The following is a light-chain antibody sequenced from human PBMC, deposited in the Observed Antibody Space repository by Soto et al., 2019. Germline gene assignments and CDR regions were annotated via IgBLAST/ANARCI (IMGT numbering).Light chain of an antibody. CDR3: QQYNSYPIT. J-gene: IGKJ5*01. CDR2: AAS. Sequence: EVVMLQSPDTLSVSPGERATVSCRSSQSVGTNLAWYHQRPGQAPRLLIYAASARPTGIPDRFSGSGSGTEFTLTISSLQPDDFATYYCQQYNSYPITFGQGTRLEIK. V-gene: IGKV3-15*01. CDR1: QSVGTN.